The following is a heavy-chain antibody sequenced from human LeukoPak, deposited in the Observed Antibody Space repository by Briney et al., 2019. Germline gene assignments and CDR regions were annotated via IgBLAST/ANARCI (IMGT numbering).Heavy chain of an antibody. CDR2: ISAYNGNT. CDR3: ARDPASYCSGGSCYSDY. D-gene: IGHD2-15*01. J-gene: IGHJ4*02. V-gene: IGHV1-18*01. Sequence: GASVKVSCKASGYTFTSYGISWVRQAPGQGLEWMAWISAYNGNTNYAQKLQGRVTMTTDTSTSTAYMELRSLRSDDTAVYYCARDPASYCSGGSCYSDYWGQGTLVTVSS. CDR1: GYTFTSYG.